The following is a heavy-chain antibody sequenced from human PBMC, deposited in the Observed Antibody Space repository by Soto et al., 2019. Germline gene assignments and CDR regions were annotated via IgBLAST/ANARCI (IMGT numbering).Heavy chain of an antibody. Sequence: GGSLRLSCAASGFTFSSYWMSWVRQAPGKGLEWVANIKQDGSEKYYVDSVKGRFTISRDNAKNSLYLQMNSLRAEDTAVYYCAREGYDFWSGYRHYYYYMDVWGKGTTVTVSS. V-gene: IGHV3-7*01. CDR1: GFTFSSYW. D-gene: IGHD3-3*01. J-gene: IGHJ6*03. CDR2: IKQDGSEK. CDR3: AREGYDFWSGYRHYYYYMDV.